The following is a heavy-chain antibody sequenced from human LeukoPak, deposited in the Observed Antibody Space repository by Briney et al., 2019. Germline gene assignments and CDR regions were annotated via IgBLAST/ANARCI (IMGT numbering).Heavy chain of an antibody. CDR1: GFTFSSYN. Sequence: KPGGSLRLSCAASGFTFSSYNMNWVRQAPGKGLEWVSSISSSSSYIYYADSVKGRFTISRDNAKNSLYLQMNSLRAEDTAVYYCARVSNYYGSGSYQKQFDYWGQGTLVTVSS. CDR2: ISSSSSYI. D-gene: IGHD3-10*01. V-gene: IGHV3-21*01. CDR3: ARVSNYYGSGSYQKQFDY. J-gene: IGHJ4*02.